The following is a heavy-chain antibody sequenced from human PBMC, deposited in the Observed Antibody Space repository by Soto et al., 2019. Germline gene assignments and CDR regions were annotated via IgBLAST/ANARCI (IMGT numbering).Heavy chain of an antibody. V-gene: IGHV3-64*01. CDR1: GFTFSRNA. CDR3: ARGGSDYYFDY. Sequence: EVQLVESGGGLVQPGGSLRLSCAASGFTFSRNAMHWVRQAPGKGLEYVSAISSNGGSTYYGNSVKGRFTISRDNSKNTLYLQMGSLRAEEMAVYYCARGGSDYYFDYWGQGTLVTVSS. J-gene: IGHJ4*02. CDR2: ISSNGGST. D-gene: IGHD2-21*02.